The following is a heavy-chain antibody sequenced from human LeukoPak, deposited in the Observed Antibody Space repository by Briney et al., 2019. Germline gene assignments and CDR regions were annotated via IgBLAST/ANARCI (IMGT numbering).Heavy chain of an antibody. D-gene: IGHD3-3*01. Sequence: PGGSLRLSCAASGFTFRSYWMTWVRQYPGKGLEWVANIKQDGSETYYADSVKGRFTISRDNAKRSLYLQMNSLRAEDTAVYYCASGGQYYDFWSGETHWGQGTLVTVSS. CDR1: GFTFRSYW. CDR2: IKQDGSET. CDR3: ASGGQYYDFWSGETH. J-gene: IGHJ4*02. V-gene: IGHV3-7*01.